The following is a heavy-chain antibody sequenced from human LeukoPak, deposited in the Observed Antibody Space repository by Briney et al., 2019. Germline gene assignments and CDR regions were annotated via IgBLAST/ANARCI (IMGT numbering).Heavy chain of an antibody. D-gene: IGHD3-16*02. CDR3: ARHRLAYNWFDP. J-gene: IGHJ5*02. CDR1: GGSISSHY. V-gene: IGHV4-4*09. CDR2: IYTSGST. Sequence: SETLSLTCTVSGGSISSHYWSWIRQPPGKGLEWIGYIYTSGSTNYNPSLKSRVTISVDTSKNQFSLKLSSVTAADTAVYYCARHRLAYNWFDPWGQGTLVTVSS.